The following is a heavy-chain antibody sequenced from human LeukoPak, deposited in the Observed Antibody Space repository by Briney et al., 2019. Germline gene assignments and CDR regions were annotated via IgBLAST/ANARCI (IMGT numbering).Heavy chain of an antibody. CDR1: GGSISSYY. Sequence: SETLSLTCSVSGGSISSYYWSWLRQPPGKGLEWIGYIYYSGSTNYNPSLKSRVTISVDTSKNQFSLKLSSVTAADTAVYYCARGRVGDCSSTSCPYYYYYYMDVWGKGTTGTASS. J-gene: IGHJ6*03. V-gene: IGHV4-59*08. CDR3: ARGRVGDCSSTSCPYYYYYYMDV. D-gene: IGHD2-2*01. CDR2: IYYSGST.